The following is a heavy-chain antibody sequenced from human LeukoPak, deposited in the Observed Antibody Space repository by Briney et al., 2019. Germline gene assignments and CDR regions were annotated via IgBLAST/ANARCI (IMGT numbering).Heavy chain of an antibody. CDR2: INHSGST. D-gene: IGHD3/OR15-3a*01. J-gene: IGHJ4*02. CDR1: GGSFSGYY. V-gene: IGHV4-34*01. Sequence: PSETLSLTCAVYGGSFSGYYWSWIRQPPGKGLEWIGEINHSGSTNYNPSLKSRVTISVDTSRNQFSLKLSSVTAADTAVYYCARQTGSGLFILPGGQGTLVTVSS. CDR3: ARQTGSGLFILP.